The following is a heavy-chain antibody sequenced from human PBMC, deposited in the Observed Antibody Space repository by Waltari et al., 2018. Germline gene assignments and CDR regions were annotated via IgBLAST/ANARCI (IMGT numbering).Heavy chain of an antibody. Sequence: QVQLQESGPGQVKPSETLSLTCTVSNGSIRSFFWNWIRQSPGKGLEWIGYIYYSGSTDYNPSLKSRVTISVDTAKNQFSLRLNSVTAADTGVYYCARVRIHHTSNWFDPWGQGTLVTVSS. J-gene: IGHJ5*02. CDR1: NGSIRSFF. V-gene: IGHV4-59*01. CDR3: ARVRIHHTSNWFDP. D-gene: IGHD2-15*01. CDR2: IYYSGST.